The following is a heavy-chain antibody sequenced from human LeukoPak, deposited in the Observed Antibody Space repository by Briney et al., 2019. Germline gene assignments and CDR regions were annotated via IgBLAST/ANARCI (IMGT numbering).Heavy chain of an antibody. Sequence: SETLSLTCTVSGGSISSYYWSWIRQPPGKGLEWIGYIYYSGSTNYNPSLKSRVTISVDTSKNQFSLRLSSVTAADTAVYYCARTSEILTGYTIPFFYWGQGTLVTVSS. CDR1: GGSISSYY. J-gene: IGHJ4*02. CDR3: ARTSEILTGYTIPFFY. CDR2: IYYSGST. V-gene: IGHV4-59*08. D-gene: IGHD3-9*01.